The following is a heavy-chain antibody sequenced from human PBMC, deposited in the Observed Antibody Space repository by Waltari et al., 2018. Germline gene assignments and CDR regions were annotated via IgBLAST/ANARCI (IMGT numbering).Heavy chain of an antibody. D-gene: IGHD3-22*01. J-gene: IGHJ4*02. CDR1: GGSISSYY. CDR3: ARASDYYDSSGYYSFDY. V-gene: IGHV4-59*01. CDR2: IYYSGST. Sequence: QVQLQESGPGLVKPSETLSLTCTVSGGSISSYYWSWIRQPHGKGLEWIGYIYYSGSTNYNPSLKSRVTISVDTSKNQFSLKLSSVTAADTAVYYCARASDYYDSSGYYSFDYWGQGTLVTVSS.